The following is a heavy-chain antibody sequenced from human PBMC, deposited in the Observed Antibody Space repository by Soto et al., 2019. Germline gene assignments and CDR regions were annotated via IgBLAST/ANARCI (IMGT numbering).Heavy chain of an antibody. Sequence: GESLKISCKGSGYSFTSYWIGWVRQMPGKGLEWMGIIYPGDSDTRYSPSFQGQVTISADKSISTAYLQWSSLKASDTAMYYCARHKARLGYCSSTSCPYYYYGMDVWGQGTTVTISS. J-gene: IGHJ6*02. CDR1: GYSFTSYW. D-gene: IGHD2-2*01. CDR2: IYPGDSDT. CDR3: ARHKARLGYCSSTSCPYYYYGMDV. V-gene: IGHV5-51*01.